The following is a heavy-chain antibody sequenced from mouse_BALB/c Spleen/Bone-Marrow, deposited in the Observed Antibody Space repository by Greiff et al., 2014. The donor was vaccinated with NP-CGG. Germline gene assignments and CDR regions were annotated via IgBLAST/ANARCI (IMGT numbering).Heavy chain of an antibody. V-gene: IGHV1S130*01. CDR3: ARHHRYAYYFDY. CDR1: GCTFTYSW. D-gene: IGHD2-14*01. Sequence: VQLQESGSVLVRPGASVKLSCKASGCTFTYSWIHWAKQRPGQGLEWIGDIHPNSGNTNYNEKFKGKATLTVDTSSSTAYVDLSSLTSEDSAVYYCARHHRYAYYFDYWGQGTTLTVSS. CDR2: IHPNSGNT. J-gene: IGHJ2*01.